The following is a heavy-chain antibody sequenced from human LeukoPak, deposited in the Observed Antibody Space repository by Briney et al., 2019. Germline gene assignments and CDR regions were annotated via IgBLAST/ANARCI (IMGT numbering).Heavy chain of an antibody. V-gene: IGHV1-2*02. Sequence: ASVKVSSMASGYTFTVYYMHWVRQAPGQGLEWMGWINPKSGGTNYAQKFQGRVTMTRDTSISTAYMELSRLRSDDTAIYYCARDYTLRLGELSLHFDYWGQGTLVTVSS. J-gene: IGHJ4*02. CDR1: GYTFTVYY. CDR2: INPKSGGT. CDR3: ARDYTLRLGELSLHFDY. D-gene: IGHD3-16*02.